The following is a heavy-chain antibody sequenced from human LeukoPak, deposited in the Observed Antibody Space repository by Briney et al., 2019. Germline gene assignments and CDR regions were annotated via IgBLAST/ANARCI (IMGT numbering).Heavy chain of an antibody. CDR3: ASHGSGADY. CDR2: INHSGST. J-gene: IGHJ4*02. Sequence: SETLSLTCAVYGGSFSGYYWSWIRQPPGKGLEWIGEINHSGSTNYNPSLKSRVTISVDTSKNQFSLKLSSVTAADTAVYYCASHGSGADYWGQGTLVTVSS. D-gene: IGHD3-10*01. CDR1: GGSFSGYY. V-gene: IGHV4-34*01.